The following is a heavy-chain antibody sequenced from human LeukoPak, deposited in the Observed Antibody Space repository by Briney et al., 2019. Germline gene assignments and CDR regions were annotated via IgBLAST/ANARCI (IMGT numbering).Heavy chain of an antibody. CDR3: ATPGEDFWSGYYTFDY. CDR1: GYSFTSYW. Sequence: GESLKISCKGSGYSFTSYWIGWVRQMPGKGLEWMGIIYPGDSDTRYSPSFQGQVTISADESISTAYLQWSSLKASDTAMYYCATPGEDFWSGYYTFDYWGQGTLVTVSS. CDR2: IYPGDSDT. D-gene: IGHD3-3*01. V-gene: IGHV5-51*01. J-gene: IGHJ4*02.